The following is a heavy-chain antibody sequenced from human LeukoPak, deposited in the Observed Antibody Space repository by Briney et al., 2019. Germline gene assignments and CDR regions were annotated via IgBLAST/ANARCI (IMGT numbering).Heavy chain of an antibody. CDR3: ARDSPIGSGSYIDY. J-gene: IGHJ4*02. V-gene: IGHV3-23*01. CDR2: ISAGRAVT. CDR1: GFTFSNHA. D-gene: IGHD3-10*01. Sequence: PGGSLRLSCAASGFTFSNHAVNWVRQAPGKGLGWVSGISAGRAVTYYADSVKGRFTISRDNSKNTLYLQMNSLRAEDTAVYYCARDSPIGSGSYIDYWGQGTLVTVSS.